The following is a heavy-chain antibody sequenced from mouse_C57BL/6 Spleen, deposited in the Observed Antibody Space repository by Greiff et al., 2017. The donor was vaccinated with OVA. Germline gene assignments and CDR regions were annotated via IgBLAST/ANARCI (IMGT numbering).Heavy chain of an antibody. CDR2: IHPNSGST. Sequence: QVQLQQPGAELVKPGASVKLSCKASGYTFTSYWMHWVKQRPGQGLEWIGMIHPNSGSTNYNEKFKSKATLTVDKSSSTAYMQLSSLTSEGSAVYYCARGDYDYDGRFAYWGQGTLVTVSA. V-gene: IGHV1-64*01. CDR3: ARGDYDYDGRFAY. CDR1: GYTFTSYW. D-gene: IGHD2-4*01. J-gene: IGHJ3*01.